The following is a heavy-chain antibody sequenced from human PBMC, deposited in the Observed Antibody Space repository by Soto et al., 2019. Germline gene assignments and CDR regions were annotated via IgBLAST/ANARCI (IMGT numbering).Heavy chain of an antibody. Sequence: ASVKACCKASGYSFTDYHIHWVRQAPGRGLEWLGRINPKSGGTSTAQKFQGWVTMTTDTSISTASMELTRLTSDDTAIYYCARGDSTDCSNGVCSFFYNHDMDVWGQGTTVTV. CDR2: INPKSGGT. J-gene: IGHJ6*02. V-gene: IGHV1-2*04. CDR3: ARGDSTDCSNGVCSFFYNHDMDV. D-gene: IGHD2-8*01. CDR1: GYSFTDYH.